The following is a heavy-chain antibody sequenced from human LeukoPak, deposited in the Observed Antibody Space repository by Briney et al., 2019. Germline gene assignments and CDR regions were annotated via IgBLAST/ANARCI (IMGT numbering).Heavy chain of an antibody. CDR1: GFTFSTYA. V-gene: IGHV3-23*01. D-gene: IGHD3-22*01. Sequence: PGGSLRLSCAASGFTFSTYAMSWVRQAPGKGLEWVSATSGSGGSTYYAGSVKGRFTISRDNSKNTLYVQMNSLRAEDTALYYCAKDQSNQASGYYLHDYWGQGTLVTVSS. J-gene: IGHJ4*02. CDR2: TSGSGGST. CDR3: AKDQSNQASGYYLHDY.